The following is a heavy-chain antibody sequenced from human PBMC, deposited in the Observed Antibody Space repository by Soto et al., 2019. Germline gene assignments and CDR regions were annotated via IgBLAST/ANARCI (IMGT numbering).Heavy chain of an antibody. D-gene: IGHD6-13*01. CDR3: ARHRYSSSWYFAFDI. V-gene: IGHV4-39*01. CDR1: GGSISSSSYY. CDR2: IYYSGST. J-gene: IGHJ3*02. Sequence: QLQLQESGPGLVKPSETLSLTCTVSGGSISSSSYYWGWIRQPPGKGLEWIGSIYYSGSTYYNPSLKSRVNISVDASKNQFSLKLSSVTAADTAVYYCARHRYSSSWYFAFDIWGQGTMVTVSS.